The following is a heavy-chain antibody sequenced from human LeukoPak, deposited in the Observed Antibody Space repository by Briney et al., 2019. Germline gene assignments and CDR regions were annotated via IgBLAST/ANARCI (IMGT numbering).Heavy chain of an antibody. CDR1: GGSISSYY. Sequence: SETLSLTCTVSGGSISSYYWSWIRQPPGKGLEWIGYIYYSGSTNYNPSLKSRVTISVDTSKNQFSLKLSSVTAADTAVYYCARVLSGAAAFDIWGQGTMVTVSS. J-gene: IGHJ3*02. CDR3: ARVLSGAAAFDI. CDR2: IYYSGST. V-gene: IGHV4-59*01. D-gene: IGHD3-10*01.